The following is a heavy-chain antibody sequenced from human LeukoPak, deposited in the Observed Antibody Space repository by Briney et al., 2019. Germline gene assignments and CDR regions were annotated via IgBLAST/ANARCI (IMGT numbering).Heavy chain of an antibody. D-gene: IGHD4-11*01. V-gene: IGHV1-69*06. J-gene: IGHJ4*02. Sequence: ASVKVSCKASGGSFNSHATSWVRQAPGQGLEWMGGIIPVFGRATYAPKFQGRVTITADTSTSTAYMELSSLRSGDTAVYYCARGDGFYSNCGFDSWGQGTLVTVSS. CDR2: IIPVFGRA. CDR3: ARGDGFYSNCGFDS. CDR1: GGSFNSHA.